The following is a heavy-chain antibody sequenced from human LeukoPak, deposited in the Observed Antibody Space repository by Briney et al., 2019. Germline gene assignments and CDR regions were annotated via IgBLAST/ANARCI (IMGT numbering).Heavy chain of an antibody. V-gene: IGHV3-23*01. Sequence: GGSLRLSCAASGITASSYAMTWVRQAPGKGLEWVTSISGSGDRTMYADSVKGRFTISRDNFKNTLYLQMNSLRAEDTALYHCAKDPNGDYIGAFDMWGQGTMVTVSS. J-gene: IGHJ3*02. CDR1: GITASSYA. CDR3: AKDPNGDYIGAFDM. D-gene: IGHD4-17*01. CDR2: ISGSGDRT.